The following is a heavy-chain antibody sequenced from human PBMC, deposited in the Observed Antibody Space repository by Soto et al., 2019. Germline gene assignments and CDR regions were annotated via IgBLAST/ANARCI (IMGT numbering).Heavy chain of an antibody. CDR2: ISWNSGNI. CDR3: VRSKGGYSYGTPFDY. Sequence: EVQLEESGGALVQPGRSLRLSCAASGFTFDDYAMHWVRQVLGKGLEWVSSISWNSGNIGYADSVKGRFTTSRDNAKNSLYLQMHSLRPEDAALYSCVRSKGGYSYGTPFDYWGQGTLVTVSS. D-gene: IGHD5-18*01. V-gene: IGHV3-9*01. J-gene: IGHJ4*02. CDR1: GFTFDDYA.